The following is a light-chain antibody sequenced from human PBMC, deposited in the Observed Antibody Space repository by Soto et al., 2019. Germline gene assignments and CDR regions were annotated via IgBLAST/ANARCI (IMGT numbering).Light chain of an antibody. CDR2: GNN. J-gene: IGLJ3*02. CDR3: QSYDSSLSASV. V-gene: IGLV1-40*01. Sequence: QSVLTQPPSVSGAPGQRVTISCTGSTSNIGAPYDVHWYQRRPGTAPKLLIYGNNNRPSGVPDRFSGSKSGTSASLAITGLQAEDEADYYCQSYDSSLSASVFGGGTKVTVL. CDR1: TSNIGAPYD.